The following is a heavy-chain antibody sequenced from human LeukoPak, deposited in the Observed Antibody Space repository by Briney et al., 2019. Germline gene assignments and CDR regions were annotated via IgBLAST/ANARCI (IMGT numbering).Heavy chain of an antibody. CDR3: ARDWGMATGRPGDLSPYYYYMDV. CDR2: IKQDGSEK. CDR1: GFTFSTYW. V-gene: IGHV3-7*01. J-gene: IGHJ6*03. Sequence: PGGSLRLSCEASGFTFSTYWMSWVRQAPGKGLEWVANIKQDGSEKYYVDSVKGRFTISRDNAKNSLYLQMNSLRAEDTAVYYCARDWGMATGRPGDLSPYYYYMDVWGKGTTVTVSS. D-gene: IGHD5-24*01.